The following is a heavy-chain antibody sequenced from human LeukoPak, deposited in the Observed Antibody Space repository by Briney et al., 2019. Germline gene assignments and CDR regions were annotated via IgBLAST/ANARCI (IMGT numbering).Heavy chain of an antibody. D-gene: IGHD4-11*01. CDR1: GGSISSDNW. Sequence: SETLSLTCAVSGGSISSDNWWSWVRQPPGKGPEWIGEIHRSGSTNYNPSLKSRVTISVDKSKNQFSLKLSSVTAADTAVYYCARDQGPDSNSDVWADYYYGMDVWGQGTTVTVSS. CDR3: ARDQGPDSNSDVWADYYYGMDV. V-gene: IGHV4-4*02. J-gene: IGHJ6*02. CDR2: IHRSGST.